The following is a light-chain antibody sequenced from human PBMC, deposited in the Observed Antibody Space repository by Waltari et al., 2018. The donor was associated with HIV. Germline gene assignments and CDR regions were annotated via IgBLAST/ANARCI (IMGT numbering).Light chain of an antibody. J-gene: IGKJ3*01. CDR3: LQIITARLT. CDR1: QNIYKF. V-gene: IGKV1-39*01. CDR2: DTS. Sequence: DTQMTKSPSSLPASIGDRITITCRASQNIYKFLSRYHQKSGKAPNRLIYDTSSLQSGVPPRFSGSGTVTGFTLTISSLQIEDFATYYWLQIITARLTFGPGTKLDIK.